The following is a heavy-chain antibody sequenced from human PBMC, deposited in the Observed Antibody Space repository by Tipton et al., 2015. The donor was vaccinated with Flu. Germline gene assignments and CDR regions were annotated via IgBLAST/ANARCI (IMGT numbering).Heavy chain of an antibody. Sequence: GSLRLSCAVSGFTFSSYEMNWVRQAPGKGLEWVSAISGGGAIRYFADSVKGRFTISRDNSKNMLYLQMNSLRPEDTAIYYCAKVIPELVAGLDYWGQGTLVSVPS. D-gene: IGHD6-19*01. V-gene: IGHV3-23*01. CDR1: GFTFSSYE. J-gene: IGHJ4*02. CDR3: AKVIPELVAGLDY. CDR2: ISGGGAIR.